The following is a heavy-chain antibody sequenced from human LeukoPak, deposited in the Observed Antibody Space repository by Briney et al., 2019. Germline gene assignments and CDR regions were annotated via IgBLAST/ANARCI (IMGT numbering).Heavy chain of an antibody. CDR2: ISYDGSNK. D-gene: IGHD3-22*01. J-gene: IGHJ4*02. CDR3: ARGLDVY. Sequence: PGRSLRLSCAASGFTFDDYAMHWVRQAPGKGLEWVAVISYDGSNKYYADSVKGRFTISRDNSKNTLYLQMNSLRAEDTAVYYCARGLDVYWGQGTLVTVSS. V-gene: IGHV3-30-3*01. CDR1: GFTFDDYA.